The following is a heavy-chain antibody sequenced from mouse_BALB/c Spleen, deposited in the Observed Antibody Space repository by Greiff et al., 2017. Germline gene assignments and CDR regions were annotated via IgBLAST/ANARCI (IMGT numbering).Heavy chain of an antibody. CDR1: GFTFSSYT. Sequence: EVQLQESGGGLVQPGGSLKLSCAASGFTFSSYTMSWVRQTPEKRLEWVAYISNGGGSTYYPDTVKGRFTISRDNAKNTLYLQMSSLKSEDTAMYYCARHRDYRDYFDYWGQGTTLTVSS. CDR3: ARHRDYRDYFDY. CDR2: ISNGGGST. V-gene: IGHV5-12-2*01. J-gene: IGHJ2*01. D-gene: IGHD2-12*01.